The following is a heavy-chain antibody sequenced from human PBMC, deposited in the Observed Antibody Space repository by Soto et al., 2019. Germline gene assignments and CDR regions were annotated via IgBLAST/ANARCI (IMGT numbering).Heavy chain of an antibody. D-gene: IGHD5-18*01. J-gene: IGHJ6*02. V-gene: IGHV4-34*01. CDR3: ACIFSGGYGYGFYYYGMDV. Sequence: TSETLSLTCDVYGGSFSGYIWTWIRQTPGKGLQWIGQINHSGSANYNPSLKSRVTTAVDTSKNQFSLRLSSVTAADTAVYYCACIFSGGYGYGFYYYGMDVWGQGTTVTVSS. CDR1: GGSFSGYI. CDR2: INHSGSA.